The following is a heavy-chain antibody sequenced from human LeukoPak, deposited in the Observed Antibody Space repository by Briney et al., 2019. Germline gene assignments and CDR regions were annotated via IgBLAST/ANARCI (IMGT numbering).Heavy chain of an antibody. V-gene: IGHV6-1*01. CDR3: SLARSEYHHGMDV. Sequence: LSQTLSLTCAISGDSVSRISVAWNWIRQSPSRGLEWLGRTYYRSKWYYEYAVSVKSRINISPDTSKNQFSLQLTSVTPEDTAVYYCSLARSEYHHGMDVWGQGTTVTVSS. J-gene: IGHJ6*02. CDR1: GDSVSRISVA. CDR2: TYYRSKWYY.